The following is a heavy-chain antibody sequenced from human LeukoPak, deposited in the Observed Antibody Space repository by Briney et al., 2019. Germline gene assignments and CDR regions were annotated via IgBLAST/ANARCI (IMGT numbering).Heavy chain of an antibody. D-gene: IGHD6-19*01. Sequence: PSETLSLTCTVSGGSIISYYWSWIRQPPGKGLEWIGYIYYSGNTYYNPYNPSLTSRVTMSVDTSKNQFSLKLDSVTEIDTAMYYCARNQAVAANRGAFDIWGQGTMVTVSS. CDR2: IYYSGNT. V-gene: IGHV4-59*04. CDR3: ARNQAVAANRGAFDI. J-gene: IGHJ3*02. CDR1: GGSIISYY.